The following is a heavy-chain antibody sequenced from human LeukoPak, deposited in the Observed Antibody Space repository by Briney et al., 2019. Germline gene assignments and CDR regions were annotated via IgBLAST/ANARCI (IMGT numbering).Heavy chain of an antibody. V-gene: IGHV3-30-3*01. CDR2: ISYDGSNK. D-gene: IGHD2-15*01. J-gene: IGHJ4*02. CDR1: GFTFSSYA. CDR3: ARVESCSGGSCYYFDY. Sequence: GRSLRLSCAASGFTFSSYAMHWVRQAPGKGLEWVAVISYDGSNKYYADSVKGRFTISRDNSKNTLYLQMNSLRAEDTAVYYCARVESCSGGSCYYFDYWGQGTLVTVSS.